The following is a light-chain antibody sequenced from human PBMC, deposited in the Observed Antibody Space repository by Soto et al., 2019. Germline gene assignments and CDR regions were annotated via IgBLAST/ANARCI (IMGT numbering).Light chain of an antibody. V-gene: IGKV3-11*01. CDR2: DAS. J-gene: IGKJ2*01. Sequence: EIVLTQSPATLSLSPGERATLSCRATQSVGSSLAWIQQKPGQAPRLLIYDASNRATGIPARFSGSGSGTEFTLTISSLEPEDFAVYYCQQRGDWPPYTFGQGTKLEIK. CDR3: QQRGDWPPYT. CDR1: QSVGSS.